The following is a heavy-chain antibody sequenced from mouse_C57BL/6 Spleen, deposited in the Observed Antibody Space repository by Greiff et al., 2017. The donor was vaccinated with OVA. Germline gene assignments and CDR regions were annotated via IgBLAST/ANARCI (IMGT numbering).Heavy chain of an antibody. CDR2: IYPGNSDT. Sequence: EVQLQQSGTVLARPGASVKMSCKTSGYTFTSYWMHWVKQRPGQGLEWIGAIYPGNSDTSYNQKFKGKANLTAVTSTSTAYMELSSLTNEDSAVYYCTRAGDYVEEVWFAYWGQGTLVTVSA. D-gene: IGHD2-4*01. J-gene: IGHJ3*01. CDR3: TRAGDYVEEVWFAY. CDR1: GYTFTSYW. V-gene: IGHV1-5*01.